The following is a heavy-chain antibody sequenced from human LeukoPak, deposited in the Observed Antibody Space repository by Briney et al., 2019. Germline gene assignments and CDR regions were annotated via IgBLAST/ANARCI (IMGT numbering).Heavy chain of an antibody. J-gene: IGHJ4*02. D-gene: IGHD3-3*01. Sequence: GGSLRLSCAASGFTFSDYYMSWIRQAPGKGLEWVSSISDSGDSTFYADSVKGRFTISRDNSKNTLYLQINSLRAEDTAVYYCAKGQSDYYDFWSGPDYWGQGTLVTVSS. CDR2: ISDSGDST. CDR3: AKGQSDYYDFWSGPDY. V-gene: IGHV3-23*01. CDR1: GFTFSDYY.